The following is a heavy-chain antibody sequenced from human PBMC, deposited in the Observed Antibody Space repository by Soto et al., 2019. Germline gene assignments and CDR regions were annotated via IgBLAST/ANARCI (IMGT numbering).Heavy chain of an antibody. CDR1: GFTFSSYA. Sequence: EVQLLESGGGLVQPGGSLRLSCAASGFTFSSYAMSWVRQAPGKGLEWVSAISGSGGSTYYADSVKGRFTISRDNSKNTPYLQMNSLRAEDTAVYYCAKVYSNYVGYDYWGQGTLVTVSS. D-gene: IGHD4-4*01. V-gene: IGHV3-23*01. CDR2: ISGSGGST. CDR3: AKVYSNYVGYDY. J-gene: IGHJ4*02.